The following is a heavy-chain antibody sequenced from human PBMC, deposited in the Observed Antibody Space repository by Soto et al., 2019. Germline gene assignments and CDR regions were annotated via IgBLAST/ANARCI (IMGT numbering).Heavy chain of an antibody. CDR2: IIPLSGTA. D-gene: IGHD6-19*01. V-gene: IGHV1-69*01. CDR3: ASDYSVADTYYYGMDV. CDR1: GGTFSNYA. J-gene: IGHJ6*02. Sequence: QVQLVQSGAEVKKPGSSVKVSCKASGGTFSNYAISWVRQAPGQGLEWTGGIIPLSGTANYAQKFQGRVTITADESTSTAYMELRSLRSEDTAVYYCASDYSVADTYYYGMDVWGQGTTVTVSS.